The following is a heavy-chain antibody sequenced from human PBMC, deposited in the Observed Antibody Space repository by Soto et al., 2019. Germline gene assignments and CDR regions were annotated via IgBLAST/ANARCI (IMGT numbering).Heavy chain of an antibody. CDR1: GFTFSDYY. V-gene: IGHV3-11*06. Sequence: GGSLRLSCAASGFTFSDYYMSWIRQAPGKGLEWVSYISSSSSYTNYADSVKGRFTISRDNAKNSLYLQMNSLRAEDTAVYYCARDRRYSSSWYKVPQPSPDYWGQGTLGTVSS. J-gene: IGHJ4*02. CDR3: ARDRRYSSSWYKVPQPSPDY. CDR2: ISSSSSYT. D-gene: IGHD6-13*01.